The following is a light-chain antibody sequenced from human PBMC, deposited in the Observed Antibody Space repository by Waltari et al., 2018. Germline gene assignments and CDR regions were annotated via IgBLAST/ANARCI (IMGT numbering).Light chain of an antibody. CDR1: QCIRKS. CDR3: QQLDSYPIT. Sequence: TQLTQSPSSLSASVGDRVTITCRASQCIRKSLAWYQQKPGQAPKVLIDVASTLQSGVPSRFSASGSGTDFTLTISSLQPEDFATYYCQQLDSYPITFGQGTRLDIK. V-gene: IGKV1-9*01. J-gene: IGKJ5*01. CDR2: VAS.